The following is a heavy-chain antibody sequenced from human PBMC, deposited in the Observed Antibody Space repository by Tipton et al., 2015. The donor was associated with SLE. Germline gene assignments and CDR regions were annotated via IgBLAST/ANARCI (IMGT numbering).Heavy chain of an antibody. CDR2: INHVGTS. CDR1: GDSFSGHY. D-gene: IGHD6-19*01. CDR3: ARDGSGWSIN. Sequence: LRLSCGMIGDSFSGHYFSWIRQRPGKGLEWIGEINHVGTSSYNPSLESRVTITVDTSKNQFSLKMRSVTAADTAVYYCARDGSGWSINWGQGTLVTVSS. V-gene: IGHV4-34*01. J-gene: IGHJ4*02.